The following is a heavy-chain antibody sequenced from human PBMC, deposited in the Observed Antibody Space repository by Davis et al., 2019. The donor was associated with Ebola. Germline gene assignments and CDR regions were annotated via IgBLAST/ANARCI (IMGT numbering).Heavy chain of an antibody. CDR3: ARDPDTSGYYSWFDP. CDR1: GFIVSDKY. J-gene: IGHJ5*02. Sequence: GGSLRLSCAASGFIVSDKYMSWVRQAPGKGLEWVAGIWNHGNDYVYADSMRGRFTISRDNSKNTLYLQMNSLRVEDTAVYYCARDPDTSGYYSWFDPWGQGTLVTVS. V-gene: IGHV3-33*08. D-gene: IGHD6-19*01. CDR2: IWNHGNDY.